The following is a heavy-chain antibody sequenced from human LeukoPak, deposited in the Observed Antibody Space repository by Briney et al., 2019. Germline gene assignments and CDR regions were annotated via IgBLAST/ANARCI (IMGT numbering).Heavy chain of an antibody. D-gene: IGHD3-16*01. J-gene: IGHJ6*03. V-gene: IGHV4-4*07. Sequence: SETLSLTCPVSGGFISSYYWSWIRQPAGKGLEWIGRIYTSGSTNYNPSLKSRVTMSVDTSKNQFSLKLSSVTAADTAVYYCAGGGYEYYYMDVWGKGTTVTVSS. CDR1: GGFISSYY. CDR3: AGGGYEYYYMDV. CDR2: IYTSGST.